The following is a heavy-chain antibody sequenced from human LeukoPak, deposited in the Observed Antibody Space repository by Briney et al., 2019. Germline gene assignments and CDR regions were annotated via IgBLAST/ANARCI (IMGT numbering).Heavy chain of an antibody. CDR1: GYGFIKFG. D-gene: IGHD2-15*01. CDR3: ARDRYFEDRETYFHP. CDR2: ISAYNGDT. Sequence: ASVKVSCKASGYGFIKFGISWVRQAPGQGLEWMGWISAYNGDTDYEQKFQGRVTVTTDTSTSTAYMELRSLRSDDTAVYYCARDRYFEDRETYFHPWGQGTLVTVSS. J-gene: IGHJ5*02. V-gene: IGHV1-18*04.